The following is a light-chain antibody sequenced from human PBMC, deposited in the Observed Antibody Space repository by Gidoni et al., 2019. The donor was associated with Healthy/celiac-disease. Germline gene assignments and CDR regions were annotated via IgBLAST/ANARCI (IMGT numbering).Light chain of an antibody. V-gene: IGKV3D-15*01. Sequence: EIVMTQSPATLSVSPGERATLSCRASQSVSSNLAWYQQKPGQAPMLLIYGASIRATGIPARFSGSGSGTEFTLTISSLQSEDFAVYYGQQYNNWPITFGQGTRLDIK. CDR1: QSVSSN. CDR2: GAS. CDR3: QQYNNWPIT. J-gene: IGKJ5*01.